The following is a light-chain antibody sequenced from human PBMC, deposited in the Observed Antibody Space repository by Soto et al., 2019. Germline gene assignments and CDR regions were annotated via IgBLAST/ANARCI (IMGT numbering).Light chain of an antibody. CDR3: QQYGSSPFT. CDR2: GAS. V-gene: IGKV3-20*01. CDR1: QSFRSSY. Sequence: EIVLTQSPGTLSLSPGERATLSCRASQSFRSSYLAWYQQKPGQAPRLLIYGASSRATGIPDRFSGSGSGTDFTLTISRLEPEDFAGYYCQQYGSSPFTFGPGTKVDIK. J-gene: IGKJ3*01.